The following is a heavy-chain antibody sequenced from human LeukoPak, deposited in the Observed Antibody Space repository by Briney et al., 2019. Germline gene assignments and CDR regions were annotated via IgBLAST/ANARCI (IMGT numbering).Heavy chain of an antibody. V-gene: IGHV3-30*03. D-gene: IGHD5-18*01. Sequence: PGGSLRLSCAVSGFTFSSYAMSWVRQAPGKGLEWVAVISFDRTNTFYTDSVKGRFTISRDNSKNTLYLQMDSLRAEDTAVYYCARDLAVDTAMDKNCFDPWGQGTLVTVSS. CDR2: ISFDRTNT. J-gene: IGHJ5*02. CDR3: ARDLAVDTAMDKNCFDP. CDR1: GFTFSSYA.